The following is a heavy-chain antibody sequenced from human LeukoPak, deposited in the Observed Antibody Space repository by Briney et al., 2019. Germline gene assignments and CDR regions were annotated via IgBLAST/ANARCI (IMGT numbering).Heavy chain of an antibody. CDR1: GYTFTGYH. CDR3: ARLWYNWNYGFNY. Sequence: ASVKVSCKASGYTFTGYHMHWVRQAPGQGLEWMGWINPNSGGTNYAQKFQGRVTMTRDTSISTAYMELSRLRSDDTAVYYCARLWYNWNYGFNYWGQGTLVTVSS. J-gene: IGHJ4*02. D-gene: IGHD1-7*01. V-gene: IGHV1-2*02. CDR2: INPNSGGT.